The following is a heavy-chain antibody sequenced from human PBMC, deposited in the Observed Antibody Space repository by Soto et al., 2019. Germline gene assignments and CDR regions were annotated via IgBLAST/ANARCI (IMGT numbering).Heavy chain of an antibody. Sequence: QVQLVESGGGVVQPGRSLRLSCAASGFTFSSYGMHWVRQAPGKGLEWVAVIPYDGSNKYYADSVKGRFTISRDNSKNTLYLQMNSLSAEDTAVYYCAIDHCSGGSCYSSLADYWGQGTLVTVSS. CDR3: AIDHCSGGSCYSSLADY. CDR1: GFTFSSYG. D-gene: IGHD2-15*01. V-gene: IGHV3-30*03. J-gene: IGHJ4*02. CDR2: IPYDGSNK.